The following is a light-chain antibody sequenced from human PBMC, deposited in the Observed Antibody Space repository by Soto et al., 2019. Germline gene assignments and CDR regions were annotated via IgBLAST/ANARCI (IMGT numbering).Light chain of an antibody. Sequence: EIVMTQSPATLSLSPGERATLSCRASQSVSSNLAWYQQKPGQAPRLLIYGASTRATGIPARFSGSGSGTDFTLTISSLQSEDFAVYYCQQYNNWRPQTFGQGTKVEIK. CDR3: QQYNNWRPQT. CDR2: GAS. CDR1: QSVSSN. V-gene: IGKV3-15*01. J-gene: IGKJ1*01.